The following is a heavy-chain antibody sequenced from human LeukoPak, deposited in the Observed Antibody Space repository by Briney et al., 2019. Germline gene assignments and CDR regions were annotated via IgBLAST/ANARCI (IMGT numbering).Heavy chain of an antibody. J-gene: IGHJ4*02. CDR2: IYPGDSDI. V-gene: IGHV5-51*01. CDR3: ARRAELTGTDY. D-gene: IGHD7-27*01. CDR1: GYSFTSYW. Sequence: GESLKISCKGSGYSFTSYWIGWVRQMPGKGLEWMGIIYPGDSDIRYSPSFQGQVTISADKSISAAYLQWSSLKASDTAMYYCARRAELTGTDYWGQGTLVTVSS.